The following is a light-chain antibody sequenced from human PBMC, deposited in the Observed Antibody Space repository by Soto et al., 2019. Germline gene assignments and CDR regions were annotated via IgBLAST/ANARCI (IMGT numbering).Light chain of an antibody. CDR3: QQHDDSFTWT. V-gene: IGKV3-20*01. J-gene: IGKJ1*01. CDR1: QSIAPNY. CDR2: GAS. Sequence: EIVLTQSPGTLSLSPGEKAILSCRASQSIAPNYLAWYQQKPGQAPRLLIYGASSRATGIPDRFSGSGSGTDFTLTISRLGPEDFAVYFCQQHDDSFTWTFGQGTKVDIK.